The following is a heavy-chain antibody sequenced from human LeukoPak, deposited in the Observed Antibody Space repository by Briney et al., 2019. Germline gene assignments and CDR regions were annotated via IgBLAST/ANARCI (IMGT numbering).Heavy chain of an antibody. CDR3: ARDIQLST. D-gene: IGHD5-24*01. V-gene: IGHV4-59*01. CDR2: IYYSGST. CDR1: GGSISSYY. Sequence: PSETLSLTCTVSGGSISSYYWSWIRQPPGKGLEWIGYIYYSGSTKYKPSLKSRVTISVGTSKNQFSLKLSSVTAADTAIYYCARDIQLSTWGLGTMVTVSS. J-gene: IGHJ3*01.